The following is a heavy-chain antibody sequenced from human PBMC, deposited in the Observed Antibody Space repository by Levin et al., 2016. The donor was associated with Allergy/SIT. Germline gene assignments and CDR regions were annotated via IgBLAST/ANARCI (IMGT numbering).Heavy chain of an antibody. CDR3: ASSYGGSDY. V-gene: IGHV4-34*01. Sequence: SETLSLTCAVYGGSFSGYYWSWIRQPPGKGLEWIGEINHSGSTNYNPSLKSRVTISVDTSKNQFSLKLSSVTAADTAVYYCASSYGGSDYWGQGTLVTVSS. CDR1: GGSFSGYY. D-gene: IGHD4-23*01. J-gene: IGHJ4*02. CDR2: INHSGST.